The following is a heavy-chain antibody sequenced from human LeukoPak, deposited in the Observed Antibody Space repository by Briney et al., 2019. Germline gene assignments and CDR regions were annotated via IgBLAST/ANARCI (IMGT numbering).Heavy chain of an antibody. D-gene: IGHD3-10*01. CDR3: ASLYGSGSYYVDY. V-gene: IGHV4-30-2*01. CDR2: IYHSGST. Sequence: SQTLSLTCAVSGGSISSGGYSWSWIRQPPGKGLEWIGYIYHSGSTYYNPSLKSRVTISVDRSKNQFSLKLSSVTAADTAVCYCASLYGSGSYYVDYWGQGTLVTVSS. J-gene: IGHJ4*02. CDR1: GGSISSGGYS.